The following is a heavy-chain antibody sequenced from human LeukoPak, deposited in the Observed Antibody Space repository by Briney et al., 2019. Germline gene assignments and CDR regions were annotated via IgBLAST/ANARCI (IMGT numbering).Heavy chain of an antibody. Sequence: GGSLRLSCAASGFTFSSYSMNWVRQAPGKGLEWVSYISSSSSTIYYADSVKGRFTISRDNAKNSLYLQMNSLRAEDTAVYYCAREESRAIVVVPAAIPDYYYYMDVWGKGTTVTVSS. CDR3: AREESRAIVVVPAAIPDYYYYMDV. CDR1: GFTFSSYS. D-gene: IGHD2-2*02. CDR2: ISSSSSTI. J-gene: IGHJ6*03. V-gene: IGHV3-48*01.